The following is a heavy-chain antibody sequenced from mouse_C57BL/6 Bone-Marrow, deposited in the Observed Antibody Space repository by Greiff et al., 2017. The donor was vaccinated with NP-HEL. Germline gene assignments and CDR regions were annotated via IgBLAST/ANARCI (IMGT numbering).Heavy chain of an antibody. CDR1: GYTFTSYG. J-gene: IGHJ3*01. CDR3: AREGITTAAY. V-gene: IGHV1-81*01. Sequence: QVQLQQSGAELARPGASVKLSCKASGYTFTSYGISWVKQRTGQGLEWIGEIYPRSGNTYYNEKFKGKATLTADKSSSTAYMELRSLTSEDCAVYFCAREGITTAAYWGQGTLVTVSA. CDR2: IYPRSGNT. D-gene: IGHD1-2*01.